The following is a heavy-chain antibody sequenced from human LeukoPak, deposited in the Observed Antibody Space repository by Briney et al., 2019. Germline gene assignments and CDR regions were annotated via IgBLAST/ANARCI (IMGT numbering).Heavy chain of an antibody. J-gene: IGHJ4*02. D-gene: IGHD6-6*01. CDR1: GGTINTYS. CDR3: ARDIPRSSIAARSVLSGADY. Sequence: ASVTVSCKASGGTINTYSITWVRQAPGQGLEWMGRIIPILGIADYAPKFQDRVTITADKSTNTAYMELSSLSSEDTAVYYCARDIPRSSIAARSVLSGADYWGQGTLVTVSS. CDR2: IIPILGIA. V-gene: IGHV1-69*04.